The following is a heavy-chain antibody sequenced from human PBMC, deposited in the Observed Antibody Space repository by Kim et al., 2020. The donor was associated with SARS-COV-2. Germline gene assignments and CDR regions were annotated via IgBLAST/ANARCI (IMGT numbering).Heavy chain of an antibody. CDR1: GYSISSGYY. CDR2: IYHSGST. Sequence: SETLSLTCTVSGYSISSGYYWGWIRQPPGKGLEWIGSIYHSGSTYYNPSLKSRVTISVDTSKNQFSLKLSSVTAADTAVYYCARVHRSGSYILWEDKPHDAFDIWGQGTMVTVSS. CDR3: ARVHRSGSYILWEDKPHDAFDI. J-gene: IGHJ3*02. V-gene: IGHV4-38-2*02. D-gene: IGHD3-10*01.